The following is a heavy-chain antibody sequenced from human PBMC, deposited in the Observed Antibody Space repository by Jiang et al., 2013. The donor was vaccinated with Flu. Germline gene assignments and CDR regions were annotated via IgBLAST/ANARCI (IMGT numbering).Heavy chain of an antibody. CDR2: ISSSGSTI. Sequence: GLVQPGGSLRLSCAASGFTFSSYEMNWVRQAPGKGLEWVSYISSSGSTIYYADSVKGRFTISRDNAKNSLYLQMNSLRAEDTAVYYCARDRSTVTLTYYYYYGMDVWGKGTTVTVSS. J-gene: IGHJ6*04. CDR3: ARDRSTVTLTYYYYYGMDV. CDR1: GFTFSSYE. D-gene: IGHD4-11*01. V-gene: IGHV3-48*03.